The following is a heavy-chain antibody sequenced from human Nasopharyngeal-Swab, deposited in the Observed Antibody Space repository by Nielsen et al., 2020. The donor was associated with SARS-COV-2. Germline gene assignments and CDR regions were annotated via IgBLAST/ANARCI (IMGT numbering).Heavy chain of an antibody. D-gene: IGHD3-10*01. CDR1: GFTFDDYA. V-gene: IGHV3-43*02. CDR3: ARDRITMVRGVYLDY. Sequence: GESLKISCAASGFTFDDYAMHWVRQAPGKGLEWVSLISGDGGSTYYADSVKGRFTISRGNSKNTLYLQMNSLRAEDTAVYYCARDRITMVRGVYLDYWGQGTLVTVSS. J-gene: IGHJ4*02. CDR2: ISGDGGST.